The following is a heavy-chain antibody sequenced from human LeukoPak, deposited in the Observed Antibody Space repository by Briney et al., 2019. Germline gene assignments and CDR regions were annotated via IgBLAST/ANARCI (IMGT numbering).Heavy chain of an antibody. D-gene: IGHD3-22*01. CDR2: IKSDGNT. V-gene: IGHV3-74*01. CDR3: ARGPSEIGGYYPEYFRH. CDR1: GFTFSRYW. Sequence: PGGSLRLSCAASGFTFSRYWMHWVRQAPGKGLVWVSRIKSDGNTNYADSVKGRFTISRDNAKNTVSLQMNSLRAEDTGVYFCARGPSEIGGYYPEYFRHWGQGTLVTVSS. J-gene: IGHJ1*01.